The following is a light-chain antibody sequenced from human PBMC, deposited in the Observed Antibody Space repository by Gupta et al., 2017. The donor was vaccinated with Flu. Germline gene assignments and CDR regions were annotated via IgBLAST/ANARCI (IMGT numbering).Light chain of an antibody. CDR2: GAS. CDR3: QQYNDWPLT. V-gene: IGKV3-15*01. Sequence: GERATIHCRASKGVNIYLAWFQQKPGQAPRLLIYGASNRATGVPARFSGSGYGTEFSLTISSLQAEDFAVYYCQQYNDWPLTFGGGTKVEIK. J-gene: IGKJ4*01. CDR1: KGVNIY.